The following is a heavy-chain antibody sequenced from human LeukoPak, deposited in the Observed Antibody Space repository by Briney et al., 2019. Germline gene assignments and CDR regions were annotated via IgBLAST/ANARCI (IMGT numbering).Heavy chain of an antibody. V-gene: IGHV3-30*18. CDR2: ISYDGSNK. CDR1: GFTFSSYG. D-gene: IGHD2-15*01. J-gene: IGHJ4*02. Sequence: PGGSLRLSCAASGFTFSSYGMHWVRQAPGKGLEWVAVISYDGSNKYYADSVKGRFTISRDNSKNTLYLKMNSLRAGDTAVYYCAKEGRYCSGGSCYSSWGQGTLVTVSS. CDR3: AKEGRYCSGGSCYSS.